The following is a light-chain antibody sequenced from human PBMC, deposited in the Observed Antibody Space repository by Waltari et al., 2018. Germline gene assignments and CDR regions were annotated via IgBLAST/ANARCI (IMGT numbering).Light chain of an antibody. Sequence: TVMTQSPATLSVSTGERVTLSCRASQSVSSDLAWYHQKPGQAPRLLIYCASTRATDIPARFSGRGSGTEFTLTVSSLQSEDFGVYYCQQYNKWPPITFGQGTRLEI. V-gene: IGKV3-15*01. J-gene: IGKJ5*01. CDR1: QSVSSD. CDR3: QQYNKWPPIT. CDR2: CAS.